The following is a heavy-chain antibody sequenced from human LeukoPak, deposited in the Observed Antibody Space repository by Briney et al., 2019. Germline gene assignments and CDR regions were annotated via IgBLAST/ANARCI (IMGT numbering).Heavy chain of an antibody. J-gene: IGHJ4*02. CDR2: INSDGSST. D-gene: IGHD2-21*02. Sequence: PGGSLRLSCAASGFTFSSYWMHWVRQAPGKGLVWVSCINSDGSSTSYADSVKGRFTISRDNAKNTLYLQMNSLRAEDTAVYYCARGGLSAYCGGDCYTFDYWGQGTLVTVSS. V-gene: IGHV3-74*01. CDR1: GFTFSSYW. CDR3: ARGGLSAYCGGDCYTFDY.